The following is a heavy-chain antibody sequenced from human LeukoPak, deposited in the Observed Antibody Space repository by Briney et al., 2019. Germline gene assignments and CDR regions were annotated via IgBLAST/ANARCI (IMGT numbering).Heavy chain of an antibody. J-gene: IGHJ4*02. CDR2: IYYSGST. CDR1: GVSISSYY. D-gene: IGHD5-18*01. V-gene: IGHV4-59*01. Sequence: RPSETLSLTCTVSGVSISSYYWSWIRQPPGKGLEWIGYIYYSGSTNYNPSLKSRVTISVDTSKNQFSLKLSSVTAADTAVYYCARDSGYSYGYWYYWGQGTLVTVSS. CDR3: ARDSGYSYGYWYY.